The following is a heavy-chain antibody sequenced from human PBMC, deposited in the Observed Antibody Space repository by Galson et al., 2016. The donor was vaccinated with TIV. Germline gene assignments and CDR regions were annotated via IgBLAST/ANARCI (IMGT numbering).Heavy chain of an antibody. D-gene: IGHD3-22*01. J-gene: IGHJ6*02. CDR1: GFTFSIFA. Sequence: SLRLSCAASGFTFSIFAMTWVRQAPGMGLEWVSAISGGGXSTYYADSVKGRFTVSRDNSKNTVFLQMNSLRAEDTAVYYCTKVPSSGFSYYYGLDVWGQGTTVTVSS. CDR2: ISGGGXST. CDR3: TKVPSSGFSYYYGLDV. V-gene: IGHV3-23*01.